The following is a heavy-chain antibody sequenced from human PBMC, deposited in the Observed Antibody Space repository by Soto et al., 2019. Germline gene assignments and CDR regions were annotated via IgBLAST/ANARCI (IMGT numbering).Heavy chain of an antibody. J-gene: IGHJ5*02. CDR3: AREGALLLIAAAGSWFDP. Sequence: QVQLVQSGAEVKKPGSSVKVSCKASGGTFSSYAISWVRQAPGQGLEWMGGIIPIFGTANYAQKFQGRVTITADESTISAYMELSSLRSEDTAVYYCAREGALLLIAAAGSWFDPWGQGTLVTVSS. CDR2: IIPIFGTA. V-gene: IGHV1-69*01. CDR1: GGTFSSYA. D-gene: IGHD6-13*01.